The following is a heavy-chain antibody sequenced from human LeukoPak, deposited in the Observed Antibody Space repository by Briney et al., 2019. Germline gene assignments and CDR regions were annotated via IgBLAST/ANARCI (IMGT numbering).Heavy chain of an antibody. Sequence: GGSLRLSCAASGFSFSDYGMHWVRQAPGKGLEWVTFIRYDGSIKYYADSVKGRFTISRDNSKNTLYLQMNSLRAEDTAVYYCAKDHLKRSSTSCGWFDPWGQGTLVTVSS. J-gene: IGHJ5*02. D-gene: IGHD2-2*01. CDR1: GFSFSDYG. CDR2: IRYDGSIK. CDR3: AKDHLKRSSTSCGWFDP. V-gene: IGHV3-30*02.